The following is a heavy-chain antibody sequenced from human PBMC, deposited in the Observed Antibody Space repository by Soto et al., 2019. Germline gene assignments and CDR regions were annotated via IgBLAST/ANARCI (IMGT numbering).Heavy chain of an antibody. CDR3: ASHSSLRGYCISTSCYGYYYGMDV. Sequence: QVQLVQSGAEVKKPGSSVKVSCKASGGTFSSYAISWVRQAPGQGLEWMGGIIPIFGTADYAQKFQGRVTITGDESTSTAYMELSRLRSADTAVYYCASHSSLRGYCISTSCYGYYYGMDVWGQGTTVTVSS. V-gene: IGHV1-69*12. CDR2: IIPIFGTA. J-gene: IGHJ6*02. CDR1: GGTFSSYA. D-gene: IGHD2-2*01.